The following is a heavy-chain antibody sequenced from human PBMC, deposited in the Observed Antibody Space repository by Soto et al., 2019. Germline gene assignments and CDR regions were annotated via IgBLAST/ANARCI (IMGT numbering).Heavy chain of an antibody. CDR3: AKRGSSWYWPS. J-gene: IGHJ5*02. Sequence: PGGSLRLSCTASGFTFSSYAMNWVRQAPGKGLEWVSAISGSGGSTYYADSVKGRFTISRDNSKNTLYLQMNSLRAEDTAVYYCAKRGSSWYWPSWGQGTLVNVYS. D-gene: IGHD6-13*01. CDR1: GFTFSSYA. V-gene: IGHV3-23*01. CDR2: ISGSGGST.